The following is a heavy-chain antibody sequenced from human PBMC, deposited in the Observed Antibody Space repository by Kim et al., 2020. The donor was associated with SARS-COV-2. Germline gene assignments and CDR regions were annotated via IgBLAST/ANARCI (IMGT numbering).Heavy chain of an antibody. Sequence: GGSLRLSCAASGFTFSSYAMHWVRQAPGKGLEWVAVISYDGSNKYYADSVKGRFTISRDNSKNTLYLQMNSLRAEDTAVYYCARDHTMIASDAFDIWGQGTMVTVSS. J-gene: IGHJ3*02. CDR1: GFTFSSYA. CDR2: ISYDGSNK. D-gene: IGHD3-22*01. V-gene: IGHV3-30*04. CDR3: ARDHTMIASDAFDI.